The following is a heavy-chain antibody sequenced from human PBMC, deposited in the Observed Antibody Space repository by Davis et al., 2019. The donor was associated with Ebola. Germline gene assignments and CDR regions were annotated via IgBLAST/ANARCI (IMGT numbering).Heavy chain of an antibody. CDR1: GGSISSYY. CDR2: IYYSGST. J-gene: IGHJ6*02. CDR3: ARLPSGDYGMDV. V-gene: IGHV4-59*08. D-gene: IGHD3-10*01. Sequence: GSLRLSCTVSGGSISSYYWSWIRQPPGKGLEWIGYIYYSGSTNYNPSLKSRVTISVDTSKNQFSLKLSSVTAADTAVYYCARLPSGDYGMDVWGQGTTVTVSS.